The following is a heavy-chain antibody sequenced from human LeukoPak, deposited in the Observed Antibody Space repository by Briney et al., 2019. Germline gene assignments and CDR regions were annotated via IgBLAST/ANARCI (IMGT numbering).Heavy chain of an antibody. V-gene: IGHV3-23*01. CDR3: AQVGNGDYRAFDI. D-gene: IGHD4-17*01. CDR1: GFTFSSYA. CDR2: ISGSGGST. J-gene: IGHJ3*02. Sequence: PGGSLRLSCAASGFTFSSYAMSWVRQAPGEGLEWVSAISGSGGSTYYADSVKGRFTISRDNSKNTLYLQMNSLRAEDTAVYYCAQVGNGDYRAFDIWGQGTMVTVSS.